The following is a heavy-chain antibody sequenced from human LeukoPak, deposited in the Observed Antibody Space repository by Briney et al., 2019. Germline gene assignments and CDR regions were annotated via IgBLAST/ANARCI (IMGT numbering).Heavy chain of an antibody. CDR2: ISGSGGST. D-gene: IGHD3-3*01. Sequence: GGSLRLSCAASGFTVSSNYMSWVRQAPGKGLEWVSAISGSGGSTYYADSMKGRFTISRDNSKNTLYLQMNSLRAEDTAVYYCAKSGYYDFWSGYPDYWGQGTLVTVSS. CDR3: AKSGYYDFWSGYPDY. V-gene: IGHV3-23*01. J-gene: IGHJ4*02. CDR1: GFTVSSNY.